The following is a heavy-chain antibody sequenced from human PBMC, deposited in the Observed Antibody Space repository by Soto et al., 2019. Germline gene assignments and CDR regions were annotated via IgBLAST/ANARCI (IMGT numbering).Heavy chain of an antibody. CDR1: GGSISSSSYY. CDR2: IYYSGST. V-gene: IGHV4-39*01. CDR3: ARPIEYYFDY. Sequence: QLQLQESGPGLVKPSETLSLTCTVSGGSISSSSYYWGWIRQRPGKGLEWIGSIYYSGSTYYNPSLKSRVTISVDTSKNQFSLKLSSVTAADTAVYYCARPIEYYFDYWGQGTLVTVSS. J-gene: IGHJ4*02.